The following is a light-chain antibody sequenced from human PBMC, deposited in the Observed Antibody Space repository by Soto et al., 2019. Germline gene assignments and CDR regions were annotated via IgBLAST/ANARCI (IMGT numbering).Light chain of an antibody. J-gene: IGKJ4*01. Sequence: DIVMTQSPDSLAVSLGERATINCKSSQNILYSSNNKNYLAWYQHKSGQPPKVLVYWASTRESGVPDRFSSSGSGTDFTLTISSLQAEDVAVYYCQQYYTSPLTFGGGTKVEIK. V-gene: IGKV4-1*01. CDR3: QQYYTSPLT. CDR2: WAS. CDR1: QNILYSSNNKNY.